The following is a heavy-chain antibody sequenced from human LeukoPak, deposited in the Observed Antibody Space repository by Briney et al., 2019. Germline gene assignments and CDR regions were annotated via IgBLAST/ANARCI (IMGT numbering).Heavy chain of an antibody. V-gene: IGHV4-59*12. CDR2: IYYSGST. J-gene: IGHJ4*02. D-gene: IGHD2-2*01. CDR3: ASAAQPYYFDY. CDR1: GGSISSYY. Sequence: SETLSLTCTVSGGSISSYYWSWIRQPAGKGLEGIGYIYYSGSTNYNPSLKSRVTISVDTSRNQFSLKLSSVTAADTAVYYCASAAQPYYFDYWGQGTLVTVSS.